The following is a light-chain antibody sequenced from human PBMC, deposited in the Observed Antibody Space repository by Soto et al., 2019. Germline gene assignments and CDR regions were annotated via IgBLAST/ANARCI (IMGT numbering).Light chain of an antibody. CDR3: QQSYITPHT. V-gene: IGKV1-39*01. J-gene: IGKJ3*01. Sequence: DIQMTQSPSSLSASVGDRVTITCRASLGISSYLNWYQQKPGKAPKLLIYAASSLQSGVPSRFSGRGSGTDFTLTISSLQTDDFATYYCQQSYITPHTLGPGTKVDIK. CDR1: LGISSY. CDR2: AAS.